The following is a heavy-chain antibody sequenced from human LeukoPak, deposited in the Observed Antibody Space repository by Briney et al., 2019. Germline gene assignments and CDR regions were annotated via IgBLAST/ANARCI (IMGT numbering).Heavy chain of an antibody. J-gene: IGHJ4*02. CDR2: IYPGDSDT. V-gene: IGHV5-51*01. Sequence: GESLKISCKGSGYSFTSYWIGWVRQMPGKGLEWMGIIYPGDSDTRCSPSFEGQVTISADKSITTAYLQWSSLKASDTAIYYCARHVTYSSTSSYFDYWGQGTLVTVSS. D-gene: IGHD6-6*01. CDR3: ARHVTYSSTSSYFDY. CDR1: GYSFTSYW.